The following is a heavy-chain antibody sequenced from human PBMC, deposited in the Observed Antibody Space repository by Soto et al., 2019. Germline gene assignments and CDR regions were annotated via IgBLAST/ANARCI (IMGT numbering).Heavy chain of an antibody. CDR3: ASDSDSAIIIVRFDY. D-gene: IGHD2-2*02. Sequence: EVQLGESGGGLVKPGGSVRLSCAASGFTFTNAWINCVRQAPGKGLEWVGRIKSKTDGGTTDYAEPVKGRFAISRDDSNNRVYMQINSQKIEVTAVYYCASDSDSAIIIVRFDYWGQGTLVTVSS. CDR1: GFTFTNAW. V-gene: IGHV3-15*07. J-gene: IGHJ4*01. CDR2: IKSKTDGGTT.